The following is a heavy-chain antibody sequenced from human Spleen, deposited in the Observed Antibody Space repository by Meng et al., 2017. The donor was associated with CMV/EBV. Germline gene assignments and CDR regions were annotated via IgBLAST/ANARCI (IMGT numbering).Heavy chain of an antibody. CDR3: ARDHVSSWAHFDY. D-gene: IGHD6-13*01. V-gene: IGHV4-31*02. CDR2: IYYSGST. CDR1: GGSISSGGYY. Sequence: SGGSISSGGYYWSWIRQHPGKGLEWIGYIYYSGSTYYNPSLKSRVTISVDTSKNQFSLKLSSVTAADTAVYYCARDHVSSWAHFDYWGQGTLVTVSS. J-gene: IGHJ4*02.